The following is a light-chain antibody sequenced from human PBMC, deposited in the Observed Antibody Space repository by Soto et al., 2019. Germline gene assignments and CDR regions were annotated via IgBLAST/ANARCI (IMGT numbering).Light chain of an antibody. J-gene: IGLJ1*01. CDR1: SSDVGNNNY. Sequence: QSVLTQPASVSGSPGQSITISCTGTSSDVGNNNYVSWYQHNPGRAPKVMICDVTNRPSGVSNRFSGSKSGNTASLTIPGLQAEDEADYYCSSFTGSSYVFGTGTKVTVL. CDR2: DVT. CDR3: SSFTGSSYV. V-gene: IGLV2-14*03.